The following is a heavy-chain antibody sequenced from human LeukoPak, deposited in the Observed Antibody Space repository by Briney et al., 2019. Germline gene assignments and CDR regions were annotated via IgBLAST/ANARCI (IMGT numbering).Heavy chain of an antibody. CDR3: AKLDGYAN. J-gene: IGHJ4*02. CDR1: GFTFDDFA. Sequence: PGRSLRLSCAASGFTFDDFAMHWFRQAPGKGLEWVSGVSWNSASIGYADSVKGRFTISRDNAKNSLYLQMNSLRAEDMALYYCAKLDGYANWGQGTLVTVSS. V-gene: IGHV3-9*03. D-gene: IGHD5-24*01. CDR2: VSWNSASI.